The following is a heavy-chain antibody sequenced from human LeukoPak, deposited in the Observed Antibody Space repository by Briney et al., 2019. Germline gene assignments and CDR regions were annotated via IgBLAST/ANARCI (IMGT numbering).Heavy chain of an antibody. J-gene: IGHJ4*02. V-gene: IGHV3-23*01. Sequence: GGSLRLSCAASGFTFSSYAMSWVRQAPGEGLEWVSSISGSGISTYYADSVKGRLTISRDNSKNTLYLQMNSLRAEDTAVYYCAKGRSIAVADPFDYWGQETLVTVSS. D-gene: IGHD6-19*01. CDR2: ISGSGIST. CDR1: GFTFSSYA. CDR3: AKGRSIAVADPFDY.